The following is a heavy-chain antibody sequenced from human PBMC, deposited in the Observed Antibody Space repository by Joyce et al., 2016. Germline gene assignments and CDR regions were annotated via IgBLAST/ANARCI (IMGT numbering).Heavy chain of an antibody. CDR1: GFTFTGYY. J-gene: IGHJ4*02. Sequence: QVQLVQSGTEVKKPGASVKVSCKASGFTFTGYYMHWVRQAPGQGLEMMGLIKIENGDTHYTQNFQGRVTMTRDTSINTAYMEVTRLRSDGTAFYYCAREGLPHGGFDYWGLGTLVTVSS. CDR3: AREGLPHGGFDY. V-gene: IGHV1-2*02. CDR2: IKIENGDT.